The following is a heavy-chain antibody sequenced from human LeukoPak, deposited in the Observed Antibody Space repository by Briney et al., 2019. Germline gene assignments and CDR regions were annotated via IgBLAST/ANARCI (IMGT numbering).Heavy chain of an antibody. D-gene: IGHD3-16*01. J-gene: IGHJ6*02. Sequence: ASVTVSCKASGHTFTSYAMNWVRQAPGQGLEWMGWINTNTGNPTYAQGFTGRFVFSLDTSVSTAYLQISSLKAEDTAVYYCARDGGRQEVDSYYGKDGRGPGATVTGSS. CDR2: INTNTGNP. V-gene: IGHV7-4-1*02. CDR3: ARDGGRQEVDSYYGKDG. CDR1: GHTFTSYA.